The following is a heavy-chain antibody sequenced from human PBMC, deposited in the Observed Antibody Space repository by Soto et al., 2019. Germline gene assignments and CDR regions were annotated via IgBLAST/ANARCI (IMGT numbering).Heavy chain of an antibody. J-gene: IGHJ5*02. Sequence: EVQLVETGGGLIQPGGSLRLSCAASGFTVSSNYMSWVRQAPGKGLEWVSVIHSGGNTYYADSVKGRFTISRDISKKTLYLQMNSPRADDTALYYCVSSIVGSAWGQGTLVTVSS. CDR3: VSSIVGSA. CDR1: GFTVSSNY. V-gene: IGHV3-53*02. CDR2: IHSGGNT. D-gene: IGHD3-22*01.